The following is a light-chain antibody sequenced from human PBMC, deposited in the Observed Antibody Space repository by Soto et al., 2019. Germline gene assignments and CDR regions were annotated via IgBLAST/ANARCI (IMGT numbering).Light chain of an antibody. CDR1: SSNVGSNY. J-gene: IGLJ3*02. CDR2: SNN. V-gene: IGLV1-47*02. Sequence: QSVLTQPPSASGTPGQRVTISCSGSSSNVGSNYVYWYQQLPGTAPKLLIYSNNQRPSGVPYRFSGSKSGTSASLAISGLRSEDEADYYCAAWYDSLSAYWVFGGGTKLTVL. CDR3: AAWYDSLSAYWV.